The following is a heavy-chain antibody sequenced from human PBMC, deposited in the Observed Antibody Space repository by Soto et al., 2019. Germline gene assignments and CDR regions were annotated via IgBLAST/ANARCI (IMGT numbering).Heavy chain of an antibody. J-gene: IGHJ4*02. CDR1: GGSISSYY. CDR3: AWRYSSGWYYFDY. CDR2: IYYSGST. V-gene: IGHV4-59*01. Sequence: SETLSLTCTVSGGSISSYYWSWIRQPPGKGLEWIGYIYYSGSTNYNPSLKSRVTISVDTSKNQFSLKLSSVTAVDTAVYYFAWRYSSGWYYFDYWGQGSLVTVSS. D-gene: IGHD6-19*01.